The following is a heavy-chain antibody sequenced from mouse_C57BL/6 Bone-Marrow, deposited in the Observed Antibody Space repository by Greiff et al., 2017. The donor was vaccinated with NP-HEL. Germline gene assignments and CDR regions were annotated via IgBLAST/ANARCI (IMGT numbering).Heavy chain of an antibody. Sequence: VQLQQSGPELVKPGASVTISCKASGYAFSSSWMNWVKQRPGKGLEWIGRIYPGDGDTNYNGKFKGKATLTADKSSSTAYMQLSSLTSEDSAVYFCARSNWDDWFAYWGQGTLVTVSA. J-gene: IGHJ3*01. CDR1: GYAFSSSW. CDR3: ARSNWDDWFAY. V-gene: IGHV1-82*01. CDR2: IYPGDGDT. D-gene: IGHD4-1*01.